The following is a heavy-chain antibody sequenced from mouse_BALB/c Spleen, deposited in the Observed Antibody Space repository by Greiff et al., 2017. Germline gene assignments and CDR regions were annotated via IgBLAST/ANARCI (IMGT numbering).Heavy chain of an antibody. CDR2: ISSGGSYT. CDR3: ARHGDDYFWFAY. D-gene: IGHD2-4*01. CDR1: GFTFSSYA. Sequence: EVMLVESGGGLVKPGGSLKLSCAASGFTFSSYAMSWVRQTPEKRLEWVATISSGGSYTYYPDSVKGRFTISRDNAKNTLYLQMSSLRSEDTAMYYCARHGDDYFWFAYWGQGTLVTVS. J-gene: IGHJ3*01. V-gene: IGHV5-9-3*01.